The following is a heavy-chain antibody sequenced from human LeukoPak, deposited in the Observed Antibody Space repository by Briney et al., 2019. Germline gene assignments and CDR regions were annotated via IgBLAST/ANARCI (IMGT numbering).Heavy chain of an antibody. CDR2: IIPIFGTA. D-gene: IGHD2-15*01. V-gene: IGHV1-69*13. Sequence: ASVKVSCKASGGTFSSYAISWVRQAPGQGLEWMGGIIPIFGTANYAQKFQGRVTITADESTSTAYMELSSLRSEDTAVYYCARDCSGSRCYSRYDYWGQGTLVTVSS. CDR3: ARDCSGSRCYSRYDY. CDR1: GGTFSSYA. J-gene: IGHJ4*02.